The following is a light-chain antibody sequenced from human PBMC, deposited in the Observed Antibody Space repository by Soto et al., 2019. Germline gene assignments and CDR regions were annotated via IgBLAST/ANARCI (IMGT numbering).Light chain of an antibody. CDR2: DAS. CDR3: QQYNTYST. J-gene: IGKJ5*01. Sequence: DIQMTQSPSSLSASVGDRVTITCRASQSISSYLNWYQQRPGKAPQALIYDASSLKSGVPSRFSGNGSGTEFTLTISSLQPDDFATYYCQQYNTYSTFGQGTRLGI. CDR1: QSISSY. V-gene: IGKV1-5*01.